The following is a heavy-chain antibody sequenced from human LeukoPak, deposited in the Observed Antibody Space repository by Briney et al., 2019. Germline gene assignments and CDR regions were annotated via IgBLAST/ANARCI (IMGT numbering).Heavy chain of an antibody. V-gene: IGHV4-30-4*01. CDR1: GGSISGGDYY. CDR3: ARDADLGSEV. J-gene: IGHJ4*02. CDR2: IYYSGIP. Sequence: SETLPLTCTVSGGSISGGDYYWSWIRQTPGKGLEWIGYIYYSGIPYYNPSLRSRVTISRDTSKNQFSLRLSSVTAADTAVYYCARDADLGSEVWGPGTLVTVSS. D-gene: IGHD3-10*01.